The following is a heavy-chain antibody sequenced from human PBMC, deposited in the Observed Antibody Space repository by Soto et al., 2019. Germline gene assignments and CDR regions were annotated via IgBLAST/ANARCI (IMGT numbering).Heavy chain of an antibody. V-gene: IGHV5-51*01. Sequence: GESLKISCKGSGYSFTSYWIGWVRQMPGKGLEWMAIIYPGDSDTRYSPSFQGQVTISADKSISTAYLQWSSLKASDTAMYYCARRTSYDFWSGYYPDYYYGMDVWGQGTTVTVSS. J-gene: IGHJ6*02. CDR1: GYSFTSYW. CDR3: ARRTSYDFWSGYYPDYYYGMDV. D-gene: IGHD3-3*01. CDR2: IYPGDSDT.